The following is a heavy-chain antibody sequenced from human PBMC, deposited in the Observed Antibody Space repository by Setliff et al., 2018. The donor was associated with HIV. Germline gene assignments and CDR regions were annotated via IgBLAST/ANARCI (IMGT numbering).Heavy chain of an antibody. CDR1: GGTLSTSA. CDR3: VGGHCNSDKCWYTWFDP. J-gene: IGHJ5*02. D-gene: IGHD2-2*01. V-gene: IGHV1-69*13. CDR2: FIPMFGIT. Sequence: SVKVSCKASGGTLSTSAIGWLRQAPGQGLEWMGGFIPMFGITQYAPKFQGSVTITADESTSTVYMELNSLRSEDTAVYYCVGGHCNSDKCWYTWFDPWGQGTLVTVSS.